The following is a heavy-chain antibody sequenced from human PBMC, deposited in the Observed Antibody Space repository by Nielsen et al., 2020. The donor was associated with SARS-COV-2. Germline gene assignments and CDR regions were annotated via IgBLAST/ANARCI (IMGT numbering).Heavy chain of an antibody. CDR3: ARRGNPWGGFDH. D-gene: IGHD3-16*01. J-gene: IGHJ4*02. CDR1: GFAFSSYE. V-gene: IGHV3-48*03. CDR2: ISNSGSTI. Sequence: GGSLRLSCAASGFAFSSYEMKWVRQAPGKGLEWISYISNSGSTIYYADSVKGRFTISRDNANNSLFLQMNSLRAEDTAIYYCARRGNPWGGFDHWGQGTLVTVSS.